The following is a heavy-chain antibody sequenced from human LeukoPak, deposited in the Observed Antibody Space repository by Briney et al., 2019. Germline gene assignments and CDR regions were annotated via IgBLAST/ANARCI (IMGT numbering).Heavy chain of an antibody. CDR2: ISYDGSNK. J-gene: IGHJ4*02. D-gene: IGHD1-26*01. Sequence: PGGSLRLSCAASGFTFSSYGMHWVRQAPGKGLEWVAAISYDGSNKYYADSVKGRFTISRDNSKNTLYLQMNSLRAEDTAVYDCATHLGSYFDYWGQGTLVTVSS. CDR1: GFTFSSYG. CDR3: ATHLGSYFDY. V-gene: IGHV3-30*03.